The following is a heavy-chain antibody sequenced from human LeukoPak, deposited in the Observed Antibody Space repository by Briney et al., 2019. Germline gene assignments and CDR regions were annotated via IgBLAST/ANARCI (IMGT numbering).Heavy chain of an antibody. CDR2: ISSDVSST. Sequence: PGGSLRLSCAASGFTFSSYWMHWVRQAPGKGLVWVSRISSDVSSTSYADSVKGRFTISRDNAKNTLYLQMDSLRAEDTAVYYCARDLDIGGYYGSGVFDNWGQGTLVTVSS. CDR1: GFTFSSYW. V-gene: IGHV3-74*01. CDR3: ARDLDIGGYYGSGVFDN. D-gene: IGHD3-10*01. J-gene: IGHJ4*02.